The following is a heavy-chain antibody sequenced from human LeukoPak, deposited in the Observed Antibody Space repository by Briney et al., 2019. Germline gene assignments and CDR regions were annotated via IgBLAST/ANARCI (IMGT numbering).Heavy chain of an antibody. V-gene: IGHV1-46*01. CDR1: GYTFTSYY. Sequence: ASVKVSCKAFGYTFTSYYMHWVRQAPGQGLEWMGIINPSGGSTSYAQKFQGRVTMTRDTSTSTVYMELSSLRSEDTAVYYCARGPVAERRAVRGVIIYWFDPWGQGTLVTVSS. CDR3: ARGPVAERRAVRGVIIYWFDP. D-gene: IGHD3-10*01. J-gene: IGHJ5*02. CDR2: INPSGGST.